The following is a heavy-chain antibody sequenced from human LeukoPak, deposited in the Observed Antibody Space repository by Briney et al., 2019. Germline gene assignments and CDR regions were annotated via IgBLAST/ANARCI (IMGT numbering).Heavy chain of an antibody. Sequence: SETLSLTCAVYGGSFSGYYWSWIRQPPGKGLEWIGEINHSGSTNYNPSLKSRVTISIDTSKNQFSLKLSSVTAADTAVYYCARRGPPRTMLRGVKSGWFDPWGQGTLVTVSS. V-gene: IGHV4-34*01. D-gene: IGHD3-10*01. J-gene: IGHJ5*02. CDR3: ARRGPPRTMLRGVKSGWFDP. CDR1: GGSFSGYY. CDR2: INHSGST.